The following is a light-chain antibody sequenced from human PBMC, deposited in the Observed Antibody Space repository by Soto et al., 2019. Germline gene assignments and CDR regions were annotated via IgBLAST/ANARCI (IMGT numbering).Light chain of an antibody. CDR1: RGIYTH. Sequence: DIQMTQSPSSLSASVGDRVTITCRASRGIYTHLAWYQQKPGNAPKLLIYAASTLQSGVPSRFSASGSGTEFILTSSALQSEDVGTYFCQTYDKAPWTFGTGTRV. J-gene: IGKJ1*01. CDR3: QTYDKAPWT. CDR2: AAS. V-gene: IGKV1-27*01.